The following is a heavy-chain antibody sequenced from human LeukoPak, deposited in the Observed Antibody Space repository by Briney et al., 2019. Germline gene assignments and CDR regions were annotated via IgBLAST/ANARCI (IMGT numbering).Heavy chain of an antibody. Sequence: GGSLRLSCAASGFTFSSYAMHWVRQAPGKGLGWVAVISYDGSNKYYADSVKGRFTISRDNSKNTLYLQMNSLRAEDTAVYYCARKMTTVTTANNEDAFDIWGQGTMVTVSS. D-gene: IGHD4-17*01. V-gene: IGHV3-30-3*01. J-gene: IGHJ3*02. CDR2: ISYDGSNK. CDR1: GFTFSSYA. CDR3: ARKMTTVTTANNEDAFDI.